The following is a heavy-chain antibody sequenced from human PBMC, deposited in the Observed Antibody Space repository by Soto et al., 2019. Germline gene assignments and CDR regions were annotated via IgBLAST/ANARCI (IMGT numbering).Heavy chain of an antibody. J-gene: IGHJ5*02. CDR3: ARHAVGATSWFDP. V-gene: IGHV5-51*01. CDR2: IYPGDSDT. CDR1: GYSFTSYW. D-gene: IGHD1-26*01. Sequence: EVQLVQSGAEVKKPGESLKISCKGSGYSFTSYWIGWVLQLPGKGMEWMGIIYPGDSDTSYSTSFQGQVTISADKSISTAYLQWSSLKASDTAMYYCARHAVGATSWFDPWGQGTLVTVSS.